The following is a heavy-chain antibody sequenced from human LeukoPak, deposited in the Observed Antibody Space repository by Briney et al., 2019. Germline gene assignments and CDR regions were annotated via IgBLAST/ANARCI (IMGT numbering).Heavy chain of an antibody. CDR1: GFTFRSYS. V-gene: IGHV3-23*01. D-gene: IGHD6-13*01. J-gene: IGHJ5*02. CDR3: AKGSGRSWYHNWFDP. Sequence: GGSLRLSCAASGFTFRSYSMSWVRQAPGKGLEWVSAISGSGGSTYYADSVKGRLTISRDNSKNTLYLQMNSLRAEDTAVYYCAKGSGRSWYHNWFDPWVQGTLLGVYS. CDR2: ISGSGGST.